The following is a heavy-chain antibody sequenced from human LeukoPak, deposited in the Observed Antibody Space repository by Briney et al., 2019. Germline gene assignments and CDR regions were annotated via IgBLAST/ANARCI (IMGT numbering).Heavy chain of an antibody. V-gene: IGHV4-31*03. CDR1: GGSISSGGYY. Sequence: SQTLSLTCTVSGGSISSGGYYWSWIRQHPGKGLEWIGYIYYSGSTYYNPSLKSRVTISVDTSKNQFSLKLSSVTAADTAVYYCARRSPPHYWYFDLWGRGTLVTVSS. CDR2: IYYSGST. CDR3: ARRSPPHYWYFDL. J-gene: IGHJ2*01.